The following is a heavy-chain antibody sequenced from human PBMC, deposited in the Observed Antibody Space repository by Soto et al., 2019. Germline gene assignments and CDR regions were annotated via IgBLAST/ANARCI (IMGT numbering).Heavy chain of an antibody. V-gene: IGHV1-69*01. J-gene: IGHJ6*02. D-gene: IGHD3-16*01. CDR1: RDTFNKYA. CDR3: ARGETYLGV. CDR2: IIPIFSSR. Sequence: QVQLVQSGAEVKKPGSSVKVSCKTSRDTFNKYAFNWVRQAPGQGLEWMGWIIPIFSSRNYAEKFQGRVTITADDSTSTADMELRSLRFDDTAVYYCARGETYLGVWGQGTTVTVSS.